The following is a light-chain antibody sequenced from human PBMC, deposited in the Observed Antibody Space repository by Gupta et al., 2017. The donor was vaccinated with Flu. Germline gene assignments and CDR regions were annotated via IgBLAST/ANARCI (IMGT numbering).Light chain of an antibody. V-gene: IGLV2-11*01. CDR3: SSYASRVTWV. CDR2: DVT. Sequence: QSAPTQPRSVSGSPGQSVTISCTGSSNDVGGSNRVSWYQQRPGKAPILLLYDVTERPSGVPDRFSGSKSGNTASLTISGLQADDEADYYCSSYASRVTWVFGTGTTLTVL. CDR1: SNDVGGSNR. J-gene: IGLJ1*01.